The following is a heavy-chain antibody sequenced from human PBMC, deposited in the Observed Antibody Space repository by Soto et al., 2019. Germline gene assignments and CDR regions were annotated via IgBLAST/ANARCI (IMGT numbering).Heavy chain of an antibody. CDR3: ARDGETTLVKGGHMDV. D-gene: IGHD4-17*01. CDR2: IYYSGST. J-gene: IGHJ6*02. V-gene: IGHV4-59*01. CDR1: GGSISSYY. Sequence: NPSETLSLTCTVSGGSISSYYWSWIRQPPGKGLEWIGYIYYSGSTNYNPSLKSRVTISVDTSKNQFSLKLSSVTAADTAVYYCARDGETTLVKGGHMDVWGQGTMVTVSS.